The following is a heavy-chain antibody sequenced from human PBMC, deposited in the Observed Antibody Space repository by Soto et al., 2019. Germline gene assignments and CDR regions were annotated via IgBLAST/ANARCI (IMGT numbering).Heavy chain of an antibody. CDR1: GFTFSSYG. Sequence: GGSLRLSCAASGFTFSSYGMHWVRQAPGKGLEWVAVISYDGSNKYYADSVKGRFTISRDNSKNTLYLQMNSLRAEDTAVYYCAKDPRYFNSGSYPGLFDYWGQGTLVTVSS. J-gene: IGHJ4*02. V-gene: IGHV3-30*18. CDR3: AKDPRYFNSGSYPGLFDY. D-gene: IGHD1-26*01. CDR2: ISYDGSNK.